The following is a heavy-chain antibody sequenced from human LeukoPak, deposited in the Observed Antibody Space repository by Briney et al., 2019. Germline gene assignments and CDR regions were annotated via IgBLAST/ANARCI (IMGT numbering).Heavy chain of an antibody. Sequence: SGPPLVKPTQTLTLTCTFSGFSLSTSGVRVSWIRQPQGKALEWLARTVWHDDKFYITSLKTRLTISKDTSYNQVVLTITYMVPVDTAAYYCGGMGNGYNLAFDYWGQGTLVTVSS. J-gene: IGHJ4*02. V-gene: IGHV2-70*04. CDR3: GGMGNGYNLAFDY. CDR1: GFSLSTSGVR. D-gene: IGHD5-24*01. CDR2: TVWHDDK.